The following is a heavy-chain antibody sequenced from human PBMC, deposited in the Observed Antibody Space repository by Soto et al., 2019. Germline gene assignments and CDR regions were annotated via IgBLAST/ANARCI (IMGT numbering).Heavy chain of an antibody. CDR3: ARGSRITMVRGVILRRYYGMDV. D-gene: IGHD3-10*01. V-gene: IGHV3-74*01. CDR1: GFTFSSDW. J-gene: IGHJ6*02. CDR2: INSDGSST. Sequence: EVQLVESGGGLVQPGGSLRLSCAASGFTFSSDWMHWVLQAPGKGLLWVSRINSDGSSTSYADSVKGRFTISRDNAKNTLYLQMNSLRAEDTAVYYCARGSRITMVRGVILRRYYGMDVWGQGTTVTVSS.